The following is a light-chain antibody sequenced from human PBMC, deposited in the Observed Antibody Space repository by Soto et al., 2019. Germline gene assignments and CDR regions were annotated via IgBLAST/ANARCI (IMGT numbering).Light chain of an antibody. J-gene: IGKJ1*01. V-gene: IGKV1-5*01. Sequence: IQISRPPAALSASVGDTFTTACRASQSITNWLAWYQQKPGKAPKVLIYDASSLKSGVPSRFSGSGSGTEFTLTISSLQPDDFATYYCQQYNSYSSTFGQGTKVDIK. CDR2: DAS. CDR1: QSITNW. CDR3: QQYNSYSST.